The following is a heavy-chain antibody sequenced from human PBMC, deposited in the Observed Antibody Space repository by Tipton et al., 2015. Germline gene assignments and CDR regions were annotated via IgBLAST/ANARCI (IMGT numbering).Heavy chain of an antibody. CDR2: IYYSGST. V-gene: IGHV4-59*01. CDR3: ARDLEHGMDV. Sequence: TLSLTCTVSGGSFSDYYWSWIRQSPGEGLEWIGYIYYSGSTNYNPSLKRRVTISLDTSKNQFSLTLNSVTAADTAVYYCARDLEHGMDVWGQGTTVTVSS. D-gene: IGHD5-24*01. J-gene: IGHJ6*02. CDR1: GGSFSDYY.